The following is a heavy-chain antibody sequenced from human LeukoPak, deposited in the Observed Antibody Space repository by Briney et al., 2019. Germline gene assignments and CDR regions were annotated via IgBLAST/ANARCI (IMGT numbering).Heavy chain of an antibody. Sequence: ETGGSLRLSCAASGFTFSSYGMHWVRQAPGKGLEWVAFTRYDGSNKYYADSVKGRFTISRDNSKNTLYLQMNSLRAEDTAVYYCANLLTETRITIFGVVPYYFDYWGQGTLVTVSS. CDR2: TRYDGSNK. D-gene: IGHD3-3*01. J-gene: IGHJ4*02. V-gene: IGHV3-30*02. CDR3: ANLLTETRITIFGVVPYYFDY. CDR1: GFTFSSYG.